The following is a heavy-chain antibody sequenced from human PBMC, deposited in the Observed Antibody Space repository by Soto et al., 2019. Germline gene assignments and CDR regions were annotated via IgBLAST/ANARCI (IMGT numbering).Heavy chain of an antibody. D-gene: IGHD6-19*01. V-gene: IGHV3-23*01. CDR1: GFTFSNYA. CDR2: ISGSGGTT. J-gene: IGHJ4*02. CDR3: AKTPRQWLVYVDY. Sequence: EVQLLESGGGLVQPGGSLRLSCVASGFTFSNYAVSWVRQAPGKGLEWVSGISGSGGTTYYADSVKGRFTVSRDNSKDTLNLQMNSLRAEDTAIYYCAKTPRQWLVYVDYWGQGTLVTVSS.